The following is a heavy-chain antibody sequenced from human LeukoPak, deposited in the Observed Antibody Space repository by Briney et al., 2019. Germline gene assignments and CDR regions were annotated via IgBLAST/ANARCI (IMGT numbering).Heavy chain of an antibody. V-gene: IGHV5-51*01. CDR2: IYPGDSDT. Sequence: GESLKISCKGSGYSFTSYWIGWVRQMPGKGLEWMGIIYPGDSDTRYSPSFQGQVTISAAKSISTAYLQWSSLKASDTAMYYCARGLRDCSSTSCYGVNWFDPWGQGTLVTVSS. D-gene: IGHD2-2*01. J-gene: IGHJ5*02. CDR1: GYSFTSYW. CDR3: ARGLRDCSSTSCYGVNWFDP.